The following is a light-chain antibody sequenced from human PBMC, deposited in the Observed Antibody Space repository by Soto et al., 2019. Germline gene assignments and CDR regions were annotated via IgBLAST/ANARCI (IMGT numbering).Light chain of an antibody. CDR2: SNN. J-gene: IGLJ1*01. CDR3: AAWDDSLNGHV. V-gene: IGLV1-44*01. CDR1: SSNIGSNT. Sequence: QSVLTPPPSASGTPGQSVTISCSGSSSNIGSNTVNWYQQLPGTAPKLLIYSNNQRPSGVPDRFSGSKSGTSASLAISGLQSEDEADYYCAAWDDSLNGHVFGTGTKVTVL.